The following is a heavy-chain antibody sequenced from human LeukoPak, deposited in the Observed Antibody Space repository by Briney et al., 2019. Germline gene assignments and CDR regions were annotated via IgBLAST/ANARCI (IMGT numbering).Heavy chain of an antibody. V-gene: IGHV4-34*01. J-gene: IGHJ5*02. CDR1: GFTFSNAW. CDR2: INHSGST. Sequence: PGGSLRLSCAASGFTFSNAWMSWIRQPPGKGLEWIGEINHSGSTNYNPSLKSRVTISVDTSKNQFSLKLSSVTAADTAVYYCARGALMTTVTSTNWFDPWGQGTLVTVSS. D-gene: IGHD4-17*01. CDR3: ARGALMTTVTSTNWFDP.